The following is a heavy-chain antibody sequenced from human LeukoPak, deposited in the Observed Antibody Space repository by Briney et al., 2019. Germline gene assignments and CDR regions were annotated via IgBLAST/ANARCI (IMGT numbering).Heavy chain of an antibody. V-gene: IGHV3-23*01. J-gene: IGHJ4*02. D-gene: IGHD6-25*01. CDR1: ELSSSSYA. Sequence: PGGSLRLSCAASELSSSSYAMTWVRQAPGTGLEWVSAISVSGGSTYYADSVKGRFTISRDNANNSLFLQMNSLRVEDTALYYCVRDAASPDFWGQGTLVTVSS. CDR3: VRDAASPDF. CDR2: ISVSGGST.